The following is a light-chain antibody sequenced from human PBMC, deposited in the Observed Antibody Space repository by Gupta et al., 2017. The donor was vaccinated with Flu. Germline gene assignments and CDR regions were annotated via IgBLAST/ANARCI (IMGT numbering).Light chain of an antibody. CDR3: QQDDISSTT. CDR1: HRFSGW. V-gene: IGKV1-5*03. CDR2: KTS. J-gene: IGKJ2*01. Sequence: DIQLTQFPSSLSASVTDRVTMTCRASHRFSGWVAWYQQKPGKAPKLLIYKTSSLENGVPSRFSGSGSGTEFTLTISSLQPDDCAIYYCQQDDISSTTFGQGTTLEIK.